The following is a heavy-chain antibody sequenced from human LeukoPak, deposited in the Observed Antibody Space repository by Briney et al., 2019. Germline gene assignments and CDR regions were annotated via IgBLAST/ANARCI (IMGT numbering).Heavy chain of an antibody. CDR1: GFTFSSYE. Sequence: PGGSLRLSCAASGFTFSSYEMNWVRQAPGKGLEWVSYISSSGSTIYYADSVKGRFTISRDNAKNSLYLQMNSLRAEDTAVYYCARGLIAACLCFDYWGQGTLVTVSS. CDR2: ISSSGSTI. J-gene: IGHJ4*02. V-gene: IGHV3-48*03. D-gene: IGHD6-6*01. CDR3: ARGLIAACLCFDY.